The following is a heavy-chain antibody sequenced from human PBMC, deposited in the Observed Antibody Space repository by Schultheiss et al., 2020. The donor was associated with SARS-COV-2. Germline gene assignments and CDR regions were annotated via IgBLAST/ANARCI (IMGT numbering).Heavy chain of an antibody. CDR3: ARDKVVDWSGYYLSPGDY. J-gene: IGHJ4*02. V-gene: IGHV3-21*01. Sequence: GGSLRLSCAASGFTFSSYSMNWVRQAPGKGLEWVSSISSSSSYIYYADSVKGRFTISRDNAKNSLYLQMNSLRAEDTAVYYCARDKVVDWSGYYLSPGDYWGQGILVTVSS. CDR1: GFTFSSYS. CDR2: ISSSSSYI. D-gene: IGHD3-3*01.